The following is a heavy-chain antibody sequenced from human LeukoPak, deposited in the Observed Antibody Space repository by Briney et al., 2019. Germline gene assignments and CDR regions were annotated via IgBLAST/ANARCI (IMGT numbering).Heavy chain of an antibody. D-gene: IGHD2-2*01. V-gene: IGHV3-64*01. CDR2: ISSNGGST. CDR3: ARGFCSSTSCYAFDI. CDR1: GFTFSSYA. Sequence: GGSLRLSCAASGFTFSSYAMHWVRQAPGKGLEYVSAISSNGGSTYYANSVKGRFTISRDNSKNTLYLQMGSLRAEDMAVYYCARGFCSSTSCYAFDIWGQGTMVTVSS. J-gene: IGHJ3*02.